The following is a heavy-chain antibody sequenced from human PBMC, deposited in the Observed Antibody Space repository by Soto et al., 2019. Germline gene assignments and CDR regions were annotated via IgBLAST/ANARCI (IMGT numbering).Heavy chain of an antibody. CDR2: IYYSGST. J-gene: IGHJ4*02. Sequence: QVQLQESGPGLVKPSETLSLTCTVSGGCISSYYWSWIRQPPGKGLEWIGYIYYSGSTNYNPSLKSRITISVDTSKNQFSLKLSSVTAADTAVYYCARRYGGILDYWGQGTLVTASS. V-gene: IGHV4-59*08. D-gene: IGHD4-17*01. CDR1: GGCISSYY. CDR3: ARRYGGILDY.